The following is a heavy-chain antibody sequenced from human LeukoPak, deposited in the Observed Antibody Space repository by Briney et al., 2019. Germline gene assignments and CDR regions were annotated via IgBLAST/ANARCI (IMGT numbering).Heavy chain of an antibody. CDR2: IYTSGST. Sequence: SDTLSLTCTVSGGSITSGSFYWSWIRQPAGKGLEWIGRIYTSGSTNYNPSLKSRVTISLDTSKNKFSLKLTSVTAADTAVYYCAREFAKAFDYWGQGTLVTVSS. D-gene: IGHD2-21*01. J-gene: IGHJ4*02. CDR3: AREFAKAFDY. V-gene: IGHV4-61*02. CDR1: GGSITSGSFY.